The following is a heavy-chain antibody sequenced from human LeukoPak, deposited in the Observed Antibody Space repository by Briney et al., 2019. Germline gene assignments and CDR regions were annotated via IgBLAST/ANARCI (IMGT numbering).Heavy chain of an antibody. CDR3: EKERQQERDDRSCFLYYMDV. J-gene: IGHJ6*03. CDR2: ISTTGGRT. V-gene: IGHV3-23*01. D-gene: IGHD3-22*01. CDR1: GFIFSNFA. Sequence: GGSLRLSCAASGFIFSNFAMSWVRHVPGKGPEWVSFISTTGGRTYYADSMKGRFSISRDNSKNTLYLQMNSLRVDDTAINVCEKERQQERDDRSCFLYYMDVWGSGTTVTVSS.